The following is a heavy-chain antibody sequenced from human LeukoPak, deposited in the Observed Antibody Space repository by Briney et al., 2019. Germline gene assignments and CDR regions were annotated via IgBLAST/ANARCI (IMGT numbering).Heavy chain of an antibody. D-gene: IGHD5-12*01. Sequence: GGSLRLSCAASGFTFSSYGMHWVRQAPGKGLEWVAVISHDGSNIYYGDSVKGRFSISRDNSKNTLYLQMNSLRAEDTAVYYCARGIWSDHLVAYFLDSWGQGTLVTVSS. V-gene: IGHV3-30*03. CDR2: ISHDGSNI. J-gene: IGHJ4*02. CDR3: ARGIWSDHLVAYFLDS. CDR1: GFTFSSYG.